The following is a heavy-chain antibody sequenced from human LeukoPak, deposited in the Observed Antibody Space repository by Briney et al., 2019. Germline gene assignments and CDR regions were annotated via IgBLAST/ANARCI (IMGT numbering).Heavy chain of an antibody. CDR2: IYYSGST. V-gene: IGHV4-31*03. D-gene: IGHD3-22*01. Sequence: KPSETLSLTCTVSGGSISSGGYYWSWIRQHPGKGLEWIGYIYYSGSTYYNPSLKSRVTISVDTSKNQFSLKLSSVTAADTAVYYCARVIIVVVTFDYWGQGTLVTVSS. J-gene: IGHJ4*02. CDR3: ARVIIVVVTFDY. CDR1: GGSISSGGYY.